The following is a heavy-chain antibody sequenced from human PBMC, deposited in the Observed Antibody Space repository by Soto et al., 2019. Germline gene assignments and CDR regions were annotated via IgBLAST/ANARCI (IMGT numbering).Heavy chain of an antibody. Sequence: KTSETLSLTCTVSGGSISSYYWSWIRQPPGKGLEWIGYIYYSGSTNYNPSLKSRVTISVDTSKNQFSLKLSSVTAADTAVYYCARAARFWSGSYGMDVWGQGTTVTVSS. D-gene: IGHD3-3*01. J-gene: IGHJ6*02. CDR1: GGSISSYY. V-gene: IGHV4-59*01. CDR3: ARAARFWSGSYGMDV. CDR2: IYYSGST.